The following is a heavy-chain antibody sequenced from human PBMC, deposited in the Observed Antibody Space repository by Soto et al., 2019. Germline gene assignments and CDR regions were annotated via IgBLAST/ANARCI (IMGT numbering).Heavy chain of an antibody. V-gene: IGHV4-34*01. Sequence: QVQLRQWGAGLLKPSETLSLTCAVYGGSFSGYYWSWIRQPPGKGLEWIGEINHSGSTNYNPSLKSRVTISVYTSKNRFSLKLSSVTAADTAVYYCARGDIVVVVAASRGGGDAFDIWGQGTMVTVSS. D-gene: IGHD2-15*01. J-gene: IGHJ3*02. CDR2: INHSGST. CDR1: GGSFSGYY. CDR3: ARGDIVVVVAASRGGGDAFDI.